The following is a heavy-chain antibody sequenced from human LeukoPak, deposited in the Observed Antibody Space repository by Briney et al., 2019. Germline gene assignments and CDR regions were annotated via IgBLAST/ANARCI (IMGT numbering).Heavy chain of an antibody. CDR3: ARDIQEAGMDV. V-gene: IGHV1-69*04. CDR2: IIPXLGIA. CDR1: GGTFSSYA. J-gene: IGHJ6*02. Sequence: SVKVSCKASGGTFSSYAISWVRQAPGQGLXXMGRIIPXLGIAXYAQKFQGRVTITADKSTSTAYMELSSLRSEDTAVYYCARDIQEAGMDVWGQGTTVTVSS.